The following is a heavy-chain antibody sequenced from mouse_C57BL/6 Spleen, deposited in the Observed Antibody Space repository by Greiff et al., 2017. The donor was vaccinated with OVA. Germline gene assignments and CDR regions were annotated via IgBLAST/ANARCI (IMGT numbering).Heavy chain of an antibody. V-gene: IGHV1-72*01. J-gene: IGHJ2*01. CDR2: IDPNSGGT. CDR3: ASGIYYDYDEADFDY. CDR1: GYTFTSYW. D-gene: IGHD2-4*01. Sequence: QVQLKQPGAELVKPGASVKLSCKASGYTFTSYWMHWVKQRPGRGLEWIGRIDPNSGGTKYNEKFKSKATLTVDKPSSTAYMQLSSLTSEDSAVYYCASGIYYDYDEADFDYWGQGTTLTVSS.